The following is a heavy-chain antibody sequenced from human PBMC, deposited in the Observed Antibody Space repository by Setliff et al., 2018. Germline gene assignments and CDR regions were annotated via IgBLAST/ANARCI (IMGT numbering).Heavy chain of an antibody. D-gene: IGHD6-13*01. CDR3: AHRRVAAAGYDY. V-gene: IGHV2-5*02. Sequence: SGPTLVNPTETLTLTCTVSGFSLSNARMGVSWIRQPPGKALEWLAHIYWDDDKRYSPSLKSRLTITKDTSKNQVVLTMTNMDPVDTATYYCAHRRVAAAGYDYWGQGTMVTVSS. J-gene: IGHJ4*03. CDR2: IYWDDDK. CDR1: GFSLSNARMG.